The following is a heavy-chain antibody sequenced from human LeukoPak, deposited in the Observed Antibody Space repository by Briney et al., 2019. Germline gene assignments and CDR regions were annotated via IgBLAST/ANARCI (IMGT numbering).Heavy chain of an antibody. J-gene: IGHJ4*02. CDR3: ARDARQQLVERFDY. CDR1: GFTFSDYY. D-gene: IGHD6-13*01. V-gene: IGHV3-11*01. CDR2: ISSSGSSI. Sequence: SGGSLRLSCEVSGFTFSDYYMTWVRQSPGKGLEWVSYISSSGSSINYADSVKGRFTISRDNANNSLNLEMNSLRAEDTAVYYCARDARQQLVERFDYWGQGTLVTVSS.